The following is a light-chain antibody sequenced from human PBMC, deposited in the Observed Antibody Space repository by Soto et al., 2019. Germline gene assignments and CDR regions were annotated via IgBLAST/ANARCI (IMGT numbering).Light chain of an antibody. V-gene: IGLV2-14*01. CDR2: DVS. J-gene: IGLJ1*01. Sequence: QSALTQPASVSGSPGQSITISCTGTSSDVGGYNYVSWYQQHPGKAPKLTIYDVSNRPSGVSNRFSGSKSGNTASLTISGLQAEDEADYYCSSYTSIYVFGTGTKLTVL. CDR3: SSYTSIYV. CDR1: SSDVGGYNY.